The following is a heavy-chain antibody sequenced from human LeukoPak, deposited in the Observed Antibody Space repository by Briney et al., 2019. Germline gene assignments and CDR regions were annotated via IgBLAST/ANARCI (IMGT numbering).Heavy chain of an antibody. D-gene: IGHD5-12*01. J-gene: IGHJ4*02. CDR1: GFTFEDYS. Sequence: PGGSLRLSCAASGFTFEDYSRHWVRQAPGRGLEWVAGISWNSGSAGYADSVKGRFTISRDNAKKSLFLQMNSLRTEDTALYYCAKDRTYSGYDALDHWGQGTLVTVSS. CDR2: ISWNSGSA. V-gene: IGHV3-9*01. CDR3: AKDRTYSGYDALDH.